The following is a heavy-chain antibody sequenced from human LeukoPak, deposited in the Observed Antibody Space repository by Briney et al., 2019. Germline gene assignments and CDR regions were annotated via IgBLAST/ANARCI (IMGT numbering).Heavy chain of an antibody. J-gene: IGHJ4*02. V-gene: IGHV3-23*01. Sequence: GGSLRLSCAASGFTFNSYSMNWVRQAPGKGLEWVSVINSSGSGTYYADSVKGRFTISRDNSKNTLYLEMNSLRAEDTAIYYCAKSDYFDYWGQGTLVTVSS. CDR2: INSSGSGT. CDR3: AKSDYFDY. CDR1: GFTFNSYS. D-gene: IGHD3-3*01.